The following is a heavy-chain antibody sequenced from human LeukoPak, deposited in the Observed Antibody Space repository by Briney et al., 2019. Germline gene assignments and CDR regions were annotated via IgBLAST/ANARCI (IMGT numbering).Heavy chain of an antibody. J-gene: IGHJ4*02. V-gene: IGHV4-39*01. Sequence: SAALSLTYTFSGGFISCSSYYWGWIRRPPGEGLEWIGSIYYSGSTYHNPSLKSQVTISIDTSKNQCPLKLNSVTATDTAVYYCARHYGPWGQGTLVTVSS. CDR1: GGFISCSSYY. CDR2: IYYSGST. D-gene: IGHD3-10*01. CDR3: ARHYGP.